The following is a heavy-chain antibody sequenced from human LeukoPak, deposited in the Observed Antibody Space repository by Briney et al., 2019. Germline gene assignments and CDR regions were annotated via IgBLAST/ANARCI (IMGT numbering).Heavy chain of an antibody. D-gene: IGHD6-13*01. CDR3: AKDPNSSSWYSSY. CDR1: GFTFSSFA. CDR2: ISGSGGST. V-gene: IGHV3-23*01. J-gene: IGHJ4*02. Sequence: AGSLRLSCAASGFTFSSFAMSWLRQAQGKGLKWVSAISGSGGSTYYADSVKGRFTISRDNSKNTLYLQMNSLRAEDTAVYYCAKDPNSSSWYSSYWGQGTLVTVSS.